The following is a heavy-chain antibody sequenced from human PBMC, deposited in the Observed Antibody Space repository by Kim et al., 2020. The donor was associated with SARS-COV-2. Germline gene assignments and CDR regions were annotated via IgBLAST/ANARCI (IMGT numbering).Heavy chain of an antibody. D-gene: IGHD6-13*01. CDR3: ARVRGAAGPFCYYYYVMDV. CDR1: GFTFSDYY. Sequence: GGSLRLSCAASGFTFSDYYMSWIRQAPGKGLEWVSYISSSGSTIYYADSVKGRFTISRDNAKNSLYLQMNSLRAEDTAVYYCARVRGAAGPFCYYYYVMDVWGQGTTVTVSS. J-gene: IGHJ6*02. CDR2: ISSSGSTI. V-gene: IGHV3-11*01.